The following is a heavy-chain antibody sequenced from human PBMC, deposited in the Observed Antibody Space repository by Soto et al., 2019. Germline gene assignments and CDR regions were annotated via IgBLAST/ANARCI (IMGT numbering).Heavy chain of an antibody. J-gene: IGHJ6*02. V-gene: IGHV3-21*01. D-gene: IGHD3-9*01. CDR1: GFTFSSYS. CDR2: ISSSSSYI. CDR3: ASLDILTGWNYYCGMDV. Sequence: PGGSLRLSCAASGFTFSSYSMNWVRQAPGKGLEWVSSISSSSSYIYYADSVKGRFTISRDNAKNSLYLQMNSLRAEDTAVYYCASLDILTGWNYYCGMDVWGQGTTVTVSS.